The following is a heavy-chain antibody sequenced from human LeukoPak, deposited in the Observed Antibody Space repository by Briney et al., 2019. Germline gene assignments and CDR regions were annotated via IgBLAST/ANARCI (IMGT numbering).Heavy chain of an antibody. CDR3: VRNSGELGA. CDR2: IYSVGST. CDR1: GFTVRNNY. Sequence: GGSLRLSCAASGFTVRNNYMSWVRRAPGKGLEWVALIYSVGSTYYADSVKGRFTISSDNSKNTLHLQMNSLRAEDTAVYYCVRNSGELGAWGQGTLVTVSS. J-gene: IGHJ5*02. D-gene: IGHD2-21*01. V-gene: IGHV3-53*01.